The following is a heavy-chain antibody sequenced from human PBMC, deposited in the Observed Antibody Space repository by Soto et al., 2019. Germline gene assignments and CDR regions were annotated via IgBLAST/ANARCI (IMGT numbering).Heavy chain of an antibody. V-gene: IGHV4-59*01. D-gene: IGHD3-10*01. CDR1: GTSIRGYY. CDR2: IYYTGTT. CDR3: AREVSSFGSNHFDS. Sequence: SETLSLTCTVSGTSIRGYYWTWIRQPPGKGLEWIGYIYYTGTTKYNPSLKSRVTISVDTSKHQFSLRLNSVTAADRGVYYCAREVSSFGSNHFDSWGPGALVTGSS. J-gene: IGHJ4*02.